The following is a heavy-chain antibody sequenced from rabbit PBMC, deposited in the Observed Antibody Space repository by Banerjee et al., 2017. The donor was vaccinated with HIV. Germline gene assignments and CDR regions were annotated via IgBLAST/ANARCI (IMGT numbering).Heavy chain of an antibody. CDR3: ARDLAAVTGWNFGL. J-gene: IGHJ3*01. D-gene: IGHD7-1*01. CDR2: INTSSGNT. CDR1: GFDFSSYYM. Sequence: QEQLKETGGGLVQPGGSLTLSCKASGFDFSSYYMSWVRQAPGKGLEWIACINTSSGNTVYASWAKGRFTISRTSSTTVTLQMTSLTAADTATYFCARDLAAVTGWNFGLWGQGTLVTVS. V-gene: IGHV1S45*01.